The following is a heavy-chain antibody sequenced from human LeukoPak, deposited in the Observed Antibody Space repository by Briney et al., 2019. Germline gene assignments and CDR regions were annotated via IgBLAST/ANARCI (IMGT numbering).Heavy chain of an antibody. Sequence: PSETLSLTCTVSGGSVSGHHWSWIRQPPGKGLEWIGHIHCSGSTNYNAPLKSRVTMSVDTSKNHFSLNLSSVTAADTAVYYCARDIRVVGATLYFDFWGQGTLVTVSS. CDR1: GGSVSGHH. CDR3: ARDIRVVGATLYFDF. V-gene: IGHV4-59*02. D-gene: IGHD1-26*01. J-gene: IGHJ4*02. CDR2: IHCSGST.